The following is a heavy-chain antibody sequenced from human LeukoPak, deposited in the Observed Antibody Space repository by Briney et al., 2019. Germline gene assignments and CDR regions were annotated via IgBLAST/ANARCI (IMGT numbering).Heavy chain of an antibody. V-gene: IGHV1-24*01. CDR2: FDPEDGET. CDR3: ATRDPAAPLRTPFYYYYYYMDV. J-gene: IGHJ6*03. Sequence: ASAKVSCKVSGYTLTELSMHWVRQAPGKGLEWMGGFDPEDGETIYAQKFQGRVTMTEDTSTDTAYMELSSLRSEDTAVYYCATRDPAAPLRTPFYYYYYYMDVWGRGTTVTVSS. D-gene: IGHD2-15*01. CDR1: GYTLTELS.